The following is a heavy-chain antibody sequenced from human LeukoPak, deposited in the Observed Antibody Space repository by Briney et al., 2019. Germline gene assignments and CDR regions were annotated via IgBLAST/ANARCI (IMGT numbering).Heavy chain of an antibody. CDR3: AKEISSGDY. D-gene: IGHD6-19*01. V-gene: IGHV3-30*18. CDR2: ISYDGSNK. J-gene: IGHJ4*02. CDR1: GFTFSSYG. Sequence: GGSLRLSCAASGFTFSSYGMPWVRQAPGKGLEWVAVISYDGSNKYYADSVKGRFTISRDNSKNTLYLQMNSLRAEDTAVYYCAKEISSGDYWGQGTLVTVSS.